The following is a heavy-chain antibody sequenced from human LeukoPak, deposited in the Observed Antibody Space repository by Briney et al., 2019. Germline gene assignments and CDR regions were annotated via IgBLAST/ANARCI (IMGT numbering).Heavy chain of an antibody. Sequence: SETLSLTCTVSGGSISSSSYYWGWIRQPPGKGLEWIGSTFYSGSTYYNPSLKSRLTISVDTSKNQFSLTLSSVTAADTAVYYCARHSPTDAFDIWGQGTMVTVSS. CDR1: GGSISSSSYY. D-gene: IGHD4-17*01. V-gene: IGHV4-39*01. J-gene: IGHJ3*02. CDR2: TFYSGST. CDR3: ARHSPTDAFDI.